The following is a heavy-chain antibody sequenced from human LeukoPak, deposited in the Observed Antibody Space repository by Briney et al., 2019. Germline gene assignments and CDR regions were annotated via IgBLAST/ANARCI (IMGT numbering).Heavy chain of an antibody. Sequence: GGSLRLSCAASGFTFSSYSMNWVRQAPGKGLEWVSSISSSGSYIYYADSVKGRFTISRDNAKNSLYLRMNSLRAEDTAVYYCARDLSGVLRDYWGQGTLVTVSS. D-gene: IGHD2-15*01. CDR2: ISSSGSYI. CDR1: GFTFSSYS. V-gene: IGHV3-21*01. J-gene: IGHJ4*02. CDR3: ARDLSGVLRDY.